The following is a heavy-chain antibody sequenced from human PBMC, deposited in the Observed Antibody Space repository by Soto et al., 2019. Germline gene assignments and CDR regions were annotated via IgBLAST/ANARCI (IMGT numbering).Heavy chain of an antibody. CDR3: ARDVSSGSSGYYLDAFDI. V-gene: IGHV3-7*05. J-gene: IGHJ3*02. Sequence: EVQLVGSGGGLVQPGGSLRLSCAASGFTFGNYWMTWVRQAPGKGLEWVANIKGDGSAKSYLDSVRGRFTVSRDNAENSLFLQMNILRAEDTALYYCARDVSSGSSGYYLDAFDIWGQGTMVTVS. CDR1: GFTFGNYW. D-gene: IGHD6-25*01. CDR2: IKGDGSAK.